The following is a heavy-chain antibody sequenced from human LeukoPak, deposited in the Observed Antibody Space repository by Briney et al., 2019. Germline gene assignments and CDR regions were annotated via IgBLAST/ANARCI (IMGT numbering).Heavy chain of an antibody. V-gene: IGHV1-69*05. CDR2: IITIFGTA. CDR1: GGTFSSYA. J-gene: IGHJ5*02. D-gene: IGHD3-22*01. Sequence: SVKLSCKASGGTFSSYAISWVRQAPGQGLEWMGGIITIFGTANYAQKFQGRVTITTDESTRTAYMELSSLRSEDTAVYYCARFGRTYYYDSSGYTNWFDPWGQGTLVTVSS. CDR3: ARFGRTYYYDSSGYTNWFDP.